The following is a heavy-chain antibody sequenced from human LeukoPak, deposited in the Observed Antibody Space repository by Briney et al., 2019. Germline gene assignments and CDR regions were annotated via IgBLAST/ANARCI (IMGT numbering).Heavy chain of an antibody. D-gene: IGHD6-19*01. J-gene: IGHJ6*02. V-gene: IGHV3-30-3*01. CDR3: ARDKGAVAGTDGMDV. Sequence: PGGSLRLSCAASRFTFSSYAMHWVRQAPGKGLEWVAVISYDGSNKYYADSVKGRFTISRDNSKNTLYLQMNSLRAEDTAVYYCARDKGAVAGTDGMDVWGQGTTVTVS. CDR2: ISYDGSNK. CDR1: RFTFSSYA.